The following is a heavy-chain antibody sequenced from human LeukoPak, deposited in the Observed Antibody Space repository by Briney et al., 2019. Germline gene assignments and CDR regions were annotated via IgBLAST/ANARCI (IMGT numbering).Heavy chain of an antibody. D-gene: IGHD2-2*02. CDR2: IIPIFGTA. CDR3: ATADIVVVPAAIGGHYGMDV. Sequence: SVKVSCKASGGTFSSYAISWVRQAPGQGLEWMGGIIPIFGTANYAQKFQGRVTITADESTSTAYMELSSLRSEDTAVYYCATADIVVVPAAIGGHYGMDVWGKGTTVTVSS. CDR1: GGTFSSYA. J-gene: IGHJ6*04. V-gene: IGHV1-69*13.